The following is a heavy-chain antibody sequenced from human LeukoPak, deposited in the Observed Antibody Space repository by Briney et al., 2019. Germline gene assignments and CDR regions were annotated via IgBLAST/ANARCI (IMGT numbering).Heavy chain of an antibody. Sequence: GGSLRLSCAASGFTFSSYAMSWVRQAPGKALEWVSAISGSGGSTYYADSVKGRFTISRDNSKNTLYLQMNSLRAEDTAVYYCAKALYSSGWYKSAFDFWGQGTLVTVSS. CDR1: GFTFSSYA. V-gene: IGHV3-23*01. CDR3: AKALYSSGWYKSAFDF. CDR2: ISGSGGST. J-gene: IGHJ4*02. D-gene: IGHD6-19*01.